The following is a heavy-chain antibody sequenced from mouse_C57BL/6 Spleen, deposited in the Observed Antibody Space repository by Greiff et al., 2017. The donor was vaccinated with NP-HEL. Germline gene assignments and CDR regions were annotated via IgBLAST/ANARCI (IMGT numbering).Heavy chain of an antibody. CDR1: GYAFSSSW. CDR3: VPDSSGPFAY. V-gene: IGHV1-82*01. Sequence: QVHVKQSGPELVKPGASVKISCKASGYAFSSSWMNWVKQRPGKGLEWIGRIYPGDGDTNYNGKFKGKATLTADKSSSTAYMQLSSLTSEDSAVYFCVPDSSGPFAYWGQGTLVTVSA. D-gene: IGHD3-2*02. J-gene: IGHJ3*01. CDR2: IYPGDGDT.